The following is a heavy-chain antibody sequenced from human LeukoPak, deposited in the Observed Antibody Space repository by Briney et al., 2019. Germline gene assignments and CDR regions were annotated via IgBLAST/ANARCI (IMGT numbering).Heavy chain of an antibody. J-gene: IGHJ3*02. D-gene: IGHD1-26*01. CDR1: GGSISDNY. V-gene: IGHV4-59*01. CDR2: IYYSGST. CDR3: ARDPLLRGAFGI. Sequence: SETLSLTCTVSGGSISDNYWSWIRQSPGKRLEWIGYIYYSGSTNYNPSLKSRVTISVDTSKNQFSLKLSSVTAADTAVYYCARDPLLRGAFGIWGQGTMVTVSS.